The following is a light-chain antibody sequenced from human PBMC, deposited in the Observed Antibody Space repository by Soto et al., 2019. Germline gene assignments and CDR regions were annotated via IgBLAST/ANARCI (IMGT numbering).Light chain of an antibody. Sequence: DIQMTQAPSSLSASVGDRVTITCRARQDISTYLAWYQQKPGKVPQLLISAAYTLQSGVPPRFSGSGSGTDFTLTISSLQPEDVATYYGQKYDNAPLTFGGGTKVEIK. CDR1: QDISTY. J-gene: IGKJ4*01. CDR2: AAY. CDR3: QKYDNAPLT. V-gene: IGKV1-27*01.